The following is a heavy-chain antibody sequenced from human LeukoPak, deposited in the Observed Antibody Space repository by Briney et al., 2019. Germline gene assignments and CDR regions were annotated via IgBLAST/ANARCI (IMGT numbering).Heavy chain of an antibody. CDR2: MNPNSGNT. D-gene: IGHD5-12*01. CDR1: GYTFTSYD. CDR3: ARWLRFASIFDY. J-gene: IGHJ4*02. Sequence: GASVKVSCKASGYTFTSYDINGVRQATGQGLEWMGWMNPNSGNTGYAQKFQGRVTMTRNTSISTDYMELSSLRSEDTAVYYCARWLRFASIFDYWGQGTLVTVSS. V-gene: IGHV1-8*01.